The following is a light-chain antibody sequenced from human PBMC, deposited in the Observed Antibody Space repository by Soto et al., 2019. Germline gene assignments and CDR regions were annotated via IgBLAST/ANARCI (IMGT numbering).Light chain of an antibody. CDR2: AAS. V-gene: IGKV1D-12*01. CDR1: QGISRS. CDR3: QQADTFPIT. J-gene: IGKJ5*01. Sequence: DIQMTQSPSSVSASVGGRVTMSGQASQGISRSLAWYQQKPGKAPKLLIYAASSLQSGVPSRFSGSGFGTDFTLTISSLQPEDSAIYYCQQADTFPITFGQGTRLENK.